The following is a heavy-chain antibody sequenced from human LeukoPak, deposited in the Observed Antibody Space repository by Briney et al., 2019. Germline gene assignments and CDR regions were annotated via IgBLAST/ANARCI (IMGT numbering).Heavy chain of an antibody. J-gene: IGHJ4*02. CDR2: IFYSGST. V-gene: IGHV4-59*01. CDR3: ARAEAVVGPYYFDF. CDR1: RGSIGSDY. D-gene: IGHD6-19*01. Sequence: SETLSLTCTVSRGSIGSDYWSWIRQPPGKGLEWIGYIFYSGSTSYNPSFKSRVTISVDTSKNQFSLKLTSVTAADTAVYYCARAEAVVGPYYFDFWGQGTLVTVSS.